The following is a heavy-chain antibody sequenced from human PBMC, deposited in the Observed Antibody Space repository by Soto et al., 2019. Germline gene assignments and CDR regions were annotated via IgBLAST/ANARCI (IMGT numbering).Heavy chain of an antibody. Sequence: PGGSLRLSCTASGFNFPDFAMNWVRQAPGKGLEWVGYIRSRSFGGTTEYAASVRGRFTIARDDSESIVYLQMDRLKSDDTAVYYCTRAIEAAVSGTIDWFDPGGQGTLVTVSS. CDR2: IRSRSFGGTT. CDR1: GFNFPDFA. J-gene: IGHJ5*02. V-gene: IGHV3-49*04. CDR3: TRAIEAAVSGTIDWFDP. D-gene: IGHD6-19*01.